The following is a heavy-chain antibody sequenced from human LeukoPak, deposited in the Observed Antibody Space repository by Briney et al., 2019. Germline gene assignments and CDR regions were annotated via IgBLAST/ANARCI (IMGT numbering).Heavy chain of an antibody. V-gene: IGHV3-48*02. Sequence: GGSLRLSCAASGFTFSSYSMNWVRQAPGKGLEWISYISTGSSTIYYADSVKGRFIISRDNAKDSLYLQMNSLRDEDTALYYCARDWATSFDYWGQGTLVTV. D-gene: IGHD3-16*01. CDR1: GFTFSSYS. CDR3: ARDWATSFDY. CDR2: ISTGSSTI. J-gene: IGHJ4*02.